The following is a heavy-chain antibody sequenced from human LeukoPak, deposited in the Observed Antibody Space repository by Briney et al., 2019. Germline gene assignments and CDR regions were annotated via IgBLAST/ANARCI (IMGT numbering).Heavy chain of an antibody. D-gene: IGHD6-13*01. CDR3: ARDGWSIAAALD. J-gene: IGHJ4*02. Sequence: PSQTLSLTCTVSGGSISSADYYWSWIRQPPGKGLEWIGYIYYSGSTHYNPSLKSRVTISVDTSKNQFSLKLSSVSAADTAVYYCARDGWSIAAALDWGLGTLVTVSS. CDR1: GGSISSADYY. CDR2: IYYSGST. V-gene: IGHV4-30-4*01.